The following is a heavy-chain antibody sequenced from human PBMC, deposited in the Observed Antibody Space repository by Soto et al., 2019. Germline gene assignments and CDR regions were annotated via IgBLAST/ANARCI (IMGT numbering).Heavy chain of an antibody. J-gene: IGHJ4*02. D-gene: IGHD3-10*01. CDR3: AREGPRSFGELLASDY. CDR2: ISAYNGDT. V-gene: IGHV1-18*01. Sequence: ASVKVSCKASGYSFTNYGFSWVRQAPGQGLEWMGWISAYNGDTYYPEKFHGRVIMTKDTSTSTVYMELRSLRSDDTAVYYCAREGPRSFGELLASDYWGQGTLVTVSS. CDR1: GYSFTNYG.